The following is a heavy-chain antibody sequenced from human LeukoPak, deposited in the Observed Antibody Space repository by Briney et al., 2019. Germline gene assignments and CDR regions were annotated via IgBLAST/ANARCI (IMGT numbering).Heavy chain of an antibody. CDR1: GGSISSSSYY. CDR3: ARGYSSGWYVLGRVGFDP. J-gene: IGHJ5*02. D-gene: IGHD6-19*01. V-gene: IGHV4-39*07. CDR2: IYYSGST. Sequence: PSETLSLTCTVSGGSISSSSYYWGWIRQPPGKGLEWIGSIYYSGSTYYNPSLKSRVTISVDTSKNQFSLKLSSVTAADTAVYYCARGYSSGWYVLGRVGFDPWGQGTLVTVSS.